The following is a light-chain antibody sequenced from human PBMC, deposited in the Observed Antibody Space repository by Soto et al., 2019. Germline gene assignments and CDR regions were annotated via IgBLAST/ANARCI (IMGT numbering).Light chain of an antibody. CDR2: DVS. V-gene: IGLV2-14*01. CDR1: SGDVGAYIY. CDR3: SSYTSSSTLV. J-gene: IGLJ1*01. Sequence: NPPPPGVGALGQPGTTSCPGTSGDVGAYIYVSWYQQHPGKAPKVMIYDVSSRPSGVSNRFSGSKSGNTASLTISGLQAEDEADYYCSSYTSSSTLVFGTGTKVTV.